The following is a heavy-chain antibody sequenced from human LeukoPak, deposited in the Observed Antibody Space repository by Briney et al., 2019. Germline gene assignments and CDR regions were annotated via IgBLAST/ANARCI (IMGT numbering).Heavy chain of an antibody. D-gene: IGHD6-6*01. Sequence: GESLKISCKGSGYTFTTYWIGWVRPMPGKGLEWMGIIYPGDSDTRYSPSFQGQVTISADKSISTAYLQWSSLKASDTAIYYCARHKSASSRENFDYWGQGTLVTVSS. CDR2: IYPGDSDT. V-gene: IGHV5-51*01. CDR1: GYTFTTYW. J-gene: IGHJ4*02. CDR3: ARHKSASSRENFDY.